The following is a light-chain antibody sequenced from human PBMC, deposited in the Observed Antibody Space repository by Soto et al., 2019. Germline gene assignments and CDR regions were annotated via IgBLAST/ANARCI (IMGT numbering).Light chain of an antibody. V-gene: IGKV4-1*01. J-gene: IGKJ4*01. CDR1: QSVLYSSNNKNY. CDR2: WAS. CDR3: QQYYSFPLT. Sequence: DIVMTQSPDSLAVSRGERATINCRSSQSVLYSSNNKNYLAWYQQKSGQPPKLLIYWASTRESGVPDRFSGSGSGTEFTLPISSLQAEDVAVYYCQQYYSFPLTFGGGTKVEIK.